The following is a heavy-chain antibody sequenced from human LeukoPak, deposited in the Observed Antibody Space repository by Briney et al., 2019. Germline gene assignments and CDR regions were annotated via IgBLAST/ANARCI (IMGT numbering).Heavy chain of an antibody. D-gene: IGHD3-16*01. J-gene: IGHJ2*01. Sequence: PSETLSPTCAVYGGSFSGYYWSWIRQPPGKGLEWIGEINHSGSTNYNPSLKSRVTISVDTSKNQFSLKLTSVSAADTAVYYCARLKLGAYFDLWGRGTLVTVSS. CDR2: INHSGST. V-gene: IGHV4-34*01. CDR3: ARLKLGAYFDL. CDR1: GGSFSGYY.